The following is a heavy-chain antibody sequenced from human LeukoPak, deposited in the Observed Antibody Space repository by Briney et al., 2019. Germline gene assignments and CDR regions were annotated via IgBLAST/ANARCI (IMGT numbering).Heavy chain of an antibody. Sequence: GGSLRLSCAASGFTFSSYDMHWVRQAPGKGLEWVAFISYDGSNKYYVDSVKGRFTISRDNSKNTLYLQMNSLRAEDTAVYHCADSGSYSLYWGQGTVVTVSS. V-gene: IGHV3-30*03. CDR2: ISYDGSNK. D-gene: IGHD1-26*01. CDR1: GFTFSSYD. CDR3: ADSGSYSLY. J-gene: IGHJ1*01.